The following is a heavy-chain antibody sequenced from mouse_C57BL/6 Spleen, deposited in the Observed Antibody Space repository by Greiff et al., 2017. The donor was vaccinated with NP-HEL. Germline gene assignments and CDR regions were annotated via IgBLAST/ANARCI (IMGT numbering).Heavy chain of an antibody. J-gene: IGHJ3*01. V-gene: IGHV1-81*01. CDR3: AREGYYGNPGFAY. CDR1: GYTFTSYG. D-gene: IGHD2-1*01. CDR2: IYPRSGNT. Sequence: QVQLQQSGAELARPGASVKLSCKASGYTFTSYGLSWVKQRTGQGLEWIGEIYPRSGNTYYNEKFKGKATLTADKSSSTAYMELRSLTSEDSAVYFCAREGYYGNPGFAYWGQGTLVTVSA.